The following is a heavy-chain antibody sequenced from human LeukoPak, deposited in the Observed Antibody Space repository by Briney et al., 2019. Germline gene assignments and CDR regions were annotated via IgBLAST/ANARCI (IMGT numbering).Heavy chain of an antibody. CDR2: IYYSGSA. D-gene: IGHD3-3*01. V-gene: IGHV4-39*07. CDR3: ARRYDFWSGYYRDRQDGSHEY. J-gene: IGHJ4*02. CDR1: GGSISSSSYY. Sequence: SETLSLTCTVSGGSISSSSYYWGWIRQPPGKGQEWIGSIYYSGSAYYNPSLKSRVPISVDTSKNQFSLKLSSVTAADTAVYYCARRYDFWSGYYRDRQDGSHEYWGQGTLVTVSS.